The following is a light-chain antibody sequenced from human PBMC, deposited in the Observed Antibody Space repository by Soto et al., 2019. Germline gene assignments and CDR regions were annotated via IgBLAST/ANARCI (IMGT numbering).Light chain of an antibody. CDR1: SSNIGSNS. Sequence: QSVLTQPPSASGTPGQRVTISCSGSSSNIGSNSVNWYQQFPGTAPKILIYSNSQRPSGVPDRFSGSKSGTSASLAISGLQSEDEADYYCGVWDDSVNVRYLFGTGTKVTVL. V-gene: IGLV1-44*01. J-gene: IGLJ1*01. CDR2: SNS. CDR3: GVWDDSVNVRYL.